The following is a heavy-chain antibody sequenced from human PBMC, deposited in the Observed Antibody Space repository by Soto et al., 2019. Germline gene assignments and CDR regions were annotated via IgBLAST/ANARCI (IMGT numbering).Heavy chain of an antibody. V-gene: IGHV3-9*01. D-gene: IGHD6-13*01. J-gene: IGHJ1*01. Sequence: SLRLSCAASGFNFDDYAMHWVRQVPGKGLEWVSGINWNSGSIGYGDSVKGRFAISRDNAKNSLHLQMNSLSAEDTAFYYCVKDESINWYSGHFRHWGQGTLVTVSS. CDR2: INWNSGSI. CDR1: GFNFDDYA. CDR3: VKDESINWYSGHFRH.